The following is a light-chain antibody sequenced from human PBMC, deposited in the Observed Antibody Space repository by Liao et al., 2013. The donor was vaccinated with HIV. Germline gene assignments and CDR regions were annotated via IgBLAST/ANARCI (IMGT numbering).Light chain of an antibody. CDR1: NIGTKS. CDR2: YDT. J-gene: IGLJ3*02. V-gene: IGLV3-21*01. Sequence: SYELTQPPSVSVAPGKTATVSCGGNNIGTKSVHWYQQKPGQAPVVVIYYDTDRPSGIPERFSGSNSGNTATLTISRVEAGDEADYYCQVWHQGSDQRLFGGGTKLTVL. CDR3: QVWHQGSDQRL.